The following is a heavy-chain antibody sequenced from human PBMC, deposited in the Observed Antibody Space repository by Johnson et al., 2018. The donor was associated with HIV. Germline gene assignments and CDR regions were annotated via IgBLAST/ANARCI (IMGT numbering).Heavy chain of an antibody. J-gene: IGHJ6*01. CDR1: GFTFSSYW. D-gene: IGHD1-20*01. CDR2: ISYDGSNK. CDR3: TSQPHNWNYG. Sequence: QVQLVESGGGLVQPGGSLRLSCAASGFTFSSYWMTWVRQAPGKGLEWVAVISYDGSNKYYADSVKGRFTISRDNSKNSLYLQMNSLKTEDTAVYYCTSQPHNWNYG. V-gene: IGHV3-30-3*01.